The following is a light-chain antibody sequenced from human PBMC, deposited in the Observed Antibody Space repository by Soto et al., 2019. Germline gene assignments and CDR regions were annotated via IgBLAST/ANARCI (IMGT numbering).Light chain of an antibody. V-gene: IGLV3-21*04. CDR2: YDS. Sequence: SYELTQPTSVSVAPGKTARITCGGNNIGSKSVHWYQQKPGQAPVLVIYYDSDRPSGIPERFSGSNSANTATLTISRVEAVDEADYYCQVWDSSSDHYVFGTGTKVTVL. CDR1: NIGSKS. J-gene: IGLJ1*01. CDR3: QVWDSSSDHYV.